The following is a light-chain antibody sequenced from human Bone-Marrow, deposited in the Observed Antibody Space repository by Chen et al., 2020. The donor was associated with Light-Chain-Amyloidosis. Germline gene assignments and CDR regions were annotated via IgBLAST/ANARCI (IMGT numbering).Light chain of an antibody. CDR1: QTISSNY. Sequence: EIVLMQSPGTLSLSPGDGANLSGRSGQTISSNYLTWYQQKFGQVPRLRIYGSSSRATGIPVRVTGGGYATDVTPTINRLEAAGFGMVYCQQYGTSPLTFGGGTKVEIQ. V-gene: IGKV3-20*01. CDR2: GSS. J-gene: IGKJ4*01. CDR3: QQYGTSPLT.